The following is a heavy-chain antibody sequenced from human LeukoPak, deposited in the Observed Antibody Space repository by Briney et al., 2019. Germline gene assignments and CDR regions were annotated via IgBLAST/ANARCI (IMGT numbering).Heavy chain of an antibody. CDR1: GFTFSSYE. J-gene: IGHJ4*02. D-gene: IGHD3-10*01. CDR2: ITGSGDTI. CDR3: AKENRWFGNHFDY. Sequence: GGSLRLSCSASGFTFSSYEMNWVRQAPGKGLEWISYITGSGDTIYYADSVKGRFTIFRDNSKSTLYLQMRRLRVEDTAVYYCAKENRWFGNHFDYWGQGTLVTVSS. V-gene: IGHV3-23*01.